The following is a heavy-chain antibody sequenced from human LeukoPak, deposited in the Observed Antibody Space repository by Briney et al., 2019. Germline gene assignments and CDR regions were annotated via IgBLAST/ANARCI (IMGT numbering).Heavy chain of an antibody. CDR2: ISYDGSNK. CDR3: ARGNSVVNYYHGLDL. D-gene: IGHD2-2*01. Sequence: GGSLRLSCAASGFTFSTYAIHWVRQAPGKGLEWVESISYDGSNKYHADSVKGRFTISRDNPKNTVYLQMNDLRPEDTAVYYCARGNSVVNYYHGLDLWGQGTTVTVSS. V-gene: IGHV3-30-3*01. J-gene: IGHJ6*02. CDR1: GFTFSTYA.